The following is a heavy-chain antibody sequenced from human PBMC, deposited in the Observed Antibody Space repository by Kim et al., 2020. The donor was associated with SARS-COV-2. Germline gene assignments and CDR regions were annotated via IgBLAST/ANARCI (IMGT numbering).Heavy chain of an antibody. CDR2: MNPNSGNT. CDR3: AREYDSSGYYYSY. D-gene: IGHD3-22*01. CDR1: GYTFTSYD. Sequence: ASVKVSCKASGYTFTSYDINWVRQATGQGLEWMGWMNPNSGNTGYAQKFQGRVTMTRNTSISTAYMELSSLRSEDTAVYYCAREYDSSGYYYSYWGQGTLVTVSS. V-gene: IGHV1-8*01. J-gene: IGHJ4*02.